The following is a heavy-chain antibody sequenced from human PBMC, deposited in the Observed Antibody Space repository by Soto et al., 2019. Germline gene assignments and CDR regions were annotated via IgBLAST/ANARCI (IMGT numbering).Heavy chain of an antibody. V-gene: IGHV3-48*03. J-gene: IGHJ5*02. CDR1: GFTFISYE. CDR2: ISGGGTTK. D-gene: IGHD1-20*01. Sequence: EVQLVESGGGLVQPGGSLRLSCAASGFTFISYEMNWVRQAPGKGLEWVSYISGGGTTKYYADTVKGRFTISRDNARNSLYLQMSSLRAEDTAVYYCAKDSGCVNNACAYDPWGQGTLVSVSS. CDR3: AKDSGCVNNACAYDP.